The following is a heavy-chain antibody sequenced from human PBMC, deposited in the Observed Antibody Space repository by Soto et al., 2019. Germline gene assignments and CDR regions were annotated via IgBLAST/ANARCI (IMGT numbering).Heavy chain of an antibody. CDR3: ARGRRIAARRRGGFDP. D-gene: IGHD6-6*01. V-gene: IGHV1-2*04. CDR2: INPKSGGT. J-gene: IGHJ5*02. CDR1: GYTFTGYY. Sequence: QVQLVQSGAEVKKPGASVKVSCKASGYTFTGYYMHWVRQAPGQGLEWMGWINPKSGGTNYAQKFNGWVTMTRDTSISTAYMELSRLRSDDTAVYYCARGRRIAARRRGGFDPWGKGTLVTVAS.